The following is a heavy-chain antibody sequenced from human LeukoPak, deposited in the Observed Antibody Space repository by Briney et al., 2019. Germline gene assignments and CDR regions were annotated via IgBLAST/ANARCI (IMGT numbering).Heavy chain of an antibody. CDR3: ARDRGWAGYSYGFYY. V-gene: IGHV1-3*04. J-gene: IGHJ4*02. CDR1: GYTFISDA. D-gene: IGHD5-18*01. CDR2: INTGNGNT. Sequence: ASVKVSCKASGYTFISDAMHWVRQAPGQRPEWMGWINTGNGNTKYSQKFQGRVTITRDTSASTAYMELSSLRSEDTAVYYCARDRGWAGYSYGFYYWGQGTLVTVSS.